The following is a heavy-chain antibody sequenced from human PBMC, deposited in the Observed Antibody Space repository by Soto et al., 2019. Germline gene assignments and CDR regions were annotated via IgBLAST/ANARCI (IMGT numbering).Heavy chain of an antibody. V-gene: IGHV4-39*01. CDR2: IYYSERTSYNSGST. Sequence: SETLSLTCTVSGDSMTGSSYYWGWIRQPPGKGLEWIGSIYYSERTSYNSGSTYYSPSLKSRVTISGDTSKSQFSLKLSSVTAADTAVYYCARHTRNQFDPWGQGTLVTVSS. CDR1: GDSMTGSSYY. CDR3: ARHTRNQFDP. J-gene: IGHJ5*02.